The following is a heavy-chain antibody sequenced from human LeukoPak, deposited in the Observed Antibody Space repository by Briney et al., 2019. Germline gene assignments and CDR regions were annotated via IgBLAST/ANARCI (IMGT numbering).Heavy chain of an antibody. Sequence: GGSLRLSCEASGLIFSAQDLNWLRQAPGKGLEWVSHISRGGTNIQYTDSVKGRFTISRDDAKNSLNLQMNSLRVEDTAVYYCLTNEWVGESLYIYWGQGIQVTVSS. CDR3: LTNEWVGESLYIY. J-gene: IGHJ4*02. CDR1: GLIFSAQD. CDR2: ISRGGTNI. V-gene: IGHV3-48*03. D-gene: IGHD3-10*01.